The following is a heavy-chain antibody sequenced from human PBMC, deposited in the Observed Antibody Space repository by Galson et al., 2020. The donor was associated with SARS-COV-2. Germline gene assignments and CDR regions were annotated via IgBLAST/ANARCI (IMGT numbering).Heavy chain of an antibody. J-gene: IGHJ6*02. D-gene: IGHD2-2*01. CDR3: ARDAKGAMTYYGMDV. CDR1: GYTFTGYY. V-gene: IGHV1-2*02. CDR2: INPNSGGT. Sequence: ASVKVSCKASGYTFTGYYMHWVRQVPGQGLEWMGWINPNSGGTNYAQKFQGRVTMTRDTSISTAYMELSRLRSDDTAVYYCARDAKGAMTYYGMDVWGQGTTVTVSS.